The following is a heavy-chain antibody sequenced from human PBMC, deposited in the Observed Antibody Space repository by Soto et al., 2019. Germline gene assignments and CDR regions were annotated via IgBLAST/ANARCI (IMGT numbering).Heavy chain of an antibody. J-gene: IGHJ5*02. V-gene: IGHV4-39*01. D-gene: IGHD2-15*01. Sequence: SETLSLTCTVSGGSISSSSYYWGWIRQPPGKGLEWIGSIYYSGTTYYNPSLKSRVTISVDTSQNQFSLKLISVSAADSSVYYCAIQVPPPLRYSSGGRSLNWFDPWGQGTLVTVSS. CDR1: GGSISSSSYY. CDR3: AIQVPPPLRYSSGGRSLNWFDP. CDR2: IYYSGTT.